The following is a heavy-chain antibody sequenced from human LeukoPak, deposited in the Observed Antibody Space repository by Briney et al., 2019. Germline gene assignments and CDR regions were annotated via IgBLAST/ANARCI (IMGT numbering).Heavy chain of an antibody. Sequence: GGSLRLSCAASGFTFSSYWMSWVRQAPGKGLEGVANIKQDGTEKYYVDSVKGRFTISRDNAKNSLYLQMNSLRAEDTAVYYCARDPYYDFWSGYYTGSWSDPWGQGTLVTVSS. J-gene: IGHJ5*02. CDR1: GFTFSSYW. CDR3: ARDPYYDFWSGYYTGSWSDP. V-gene: IGHV3-7*01. CDR2: IKQDGTEK. D-gene: IGHD3-3*01.